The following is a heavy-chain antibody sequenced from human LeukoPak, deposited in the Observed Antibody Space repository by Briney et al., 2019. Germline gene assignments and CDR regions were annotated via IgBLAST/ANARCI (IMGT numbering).Heavy chain of an antibody. D-gene: IGHD2-15*01. CDR2: IRYDGSNK. V-gene: IGHV3-30*02. CDR1: GFTFSSYG. J-gene: IGHJ6*03. Sequence: PGGSLRLSCAASGFTFSSYGIHWVRQAPGKGLEWVAFIRYDGSNKYYADSVKGRFTISRDNSKNTLYLQMNSLRAEDTAVYYCAKDRCYSCYYYYYYTHVWGKGTTVTVSS. CDR3: AKDRCYSCYYYYYYTHV.